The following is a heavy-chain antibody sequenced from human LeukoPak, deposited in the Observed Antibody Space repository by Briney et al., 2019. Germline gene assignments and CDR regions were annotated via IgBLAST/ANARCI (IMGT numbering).Heavy chain of an antibody. CDR1: GGSISSYY. Sequence: SETLSLTCTVSGGSISSYYWTWIRQPPGKGLEWIGYIYYSGSTNYNPSLNSRVTISIDTSKNQFSLKLSSVTAADTAVYYCASGRPLGFDYWGQGTVVTVSS. CDR3: ASGRPLGFDY. J-gene: IGHJ4*02. CDR2: IYYSGST. V-gene: IGHV4-59*01. D-gene: IGHD1-26*01.